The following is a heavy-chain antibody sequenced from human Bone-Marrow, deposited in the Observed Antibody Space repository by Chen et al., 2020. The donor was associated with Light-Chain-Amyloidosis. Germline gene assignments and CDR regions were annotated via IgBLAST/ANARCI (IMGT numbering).Heavy chain of an antibody. D-gene: IGHD2-8*01. V-gene: IGHV3-21*01. CDR3: AKEMGIHNGAFDI. Sequence: EVHLVESGGGLVKPGGFLRLYCSGSHFTVDVYTMNWVRLTPGKGLEWVSAISSSSRSTYYADSVRGRFTTSRDNADNSLTLHMDDLRVEDTGVYFCAKEMGIHNGAFDIWGRGTVVTVSS. CDR2: ISSSSRST. CDR1: HFTVDVYT. J-gene: IGHJ3*02.